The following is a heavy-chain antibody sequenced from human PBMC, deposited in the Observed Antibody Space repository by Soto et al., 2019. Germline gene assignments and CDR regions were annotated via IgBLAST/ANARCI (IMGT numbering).Heavy chain of an antibody. D-gene: IGHD2-2*02. Sequence: SVKVSCKASGGTFSSYAISWVRQAPGQGLEWMGGIIPIFGTANYAQKFQGRVTITADESTSTAYMELSSLSSEDSAVYYCARCSSTSCYTLGYYYYRMEVWGQGTTVIVSS. CDR1: GGTFSSYA. CDR3: ARCSSTSCYTLGYYYYRMEV. V-gene: IGHV1-69*13. CDR2: IIPIFGTA. J-gene: IGHJ6*02.